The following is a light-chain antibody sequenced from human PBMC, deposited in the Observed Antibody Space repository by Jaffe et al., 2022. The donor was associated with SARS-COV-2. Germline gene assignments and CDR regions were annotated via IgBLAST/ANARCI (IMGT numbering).Light chain of an antibody. CDR3: LQHNIYPLI. V-gene: IGKV1-17*01. J-gene: IGKJ4*01. CDR1: QGIGID. CDR2: TAS. Sequence: DIQMTQSPSSLSASVGDRVTITCRASQGIGIDLGWFQQKAGKAPKRLIYTASRLQSGVPSRFSGSGSGTEFTLTISSLQPEDSAVYYCLQHNIYPLIFGGGTKVEIK.